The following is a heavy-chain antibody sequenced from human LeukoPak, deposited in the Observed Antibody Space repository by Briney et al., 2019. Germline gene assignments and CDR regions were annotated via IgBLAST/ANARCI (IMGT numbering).Heavy chain of an antibody. J-gene: IGHJ4*02. V-gene: IGHV3-11*01. CDR3: ASRGYSVAYYFDY. CDR2: ISSSGSNI. CDR1: GFTFSDYY. D-gene: IGHD5/OR15-5a*01. Sequence: GGSLRLSCAASGFTFSDYYMSWIRQAPGKGLECVSYISSSGSNIYYADSVKGRFTISRDNAKNSLYLQMNSLRAEDTAVYYCASRGYSVAYYFDYWGQGTLVTVSS.